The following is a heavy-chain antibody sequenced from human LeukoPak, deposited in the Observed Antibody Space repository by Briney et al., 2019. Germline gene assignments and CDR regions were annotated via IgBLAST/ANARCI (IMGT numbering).Heavy chain of an antibody. CDR2: INPNSGGT. CDR3: ATEGRVLRYFDWLFSH. CDR1: GYTFTGYY. Sequence: ASVKVSCKASGYTFTGYYMHWVRQAPGQGLEWMGRINPNSGGTNYAQKLQGRVTMTRDTSISTAYMELSRLRSDDTAVYYCATEGRVLRYFDWLFSHWGQGTLVTVSS. J-gene: IGHJ4*02. V-gene: IGHV1-2*06. D-gene: IGHD3-9*01.